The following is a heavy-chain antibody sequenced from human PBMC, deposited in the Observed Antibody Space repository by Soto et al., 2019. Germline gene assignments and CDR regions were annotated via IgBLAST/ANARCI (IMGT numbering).Heavy chain of an antibody. CDR2: VYYSGST. D-gene: IGHD6-13*01. Sequence: SETLSLTCTVSGGSMSSYYWSWIRQPPGKGLEWIGYVYYSGSTNYNPSLKSRVTISVDTSKNQFFLKLSSVTAADTAVYYCARHYSSAWYKVDHWGQGALVTVSS. CDR3: ARHYSSAWYKVDH. V-gene: IGHV4-59*01. J-gene: IGHJ4*02. CDR1: GGSMSSYY.